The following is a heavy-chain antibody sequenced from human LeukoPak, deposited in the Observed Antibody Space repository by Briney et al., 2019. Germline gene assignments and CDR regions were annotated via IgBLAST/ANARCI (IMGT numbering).Heavy chain of an antibody. J-gene: IGHJ3*02. D-gene: IGHD2-2*01. CDR2: IYPGDSDT. CDR3: VRRRYCSSTSCYAGAFDI. CDR1: GYSFTSYW. Sequence: GESLKISCEGSGYSFTSYWIGWVRQMPGKGLEWMGIIYPGDSDTRYSPSFQGQVTISADKSISTAHLQWSSLKASDSAMYYCVRRRYCSSTSCYAGAFDIWGQGTMVTVSS. V-gene: IGHV5-51*01.